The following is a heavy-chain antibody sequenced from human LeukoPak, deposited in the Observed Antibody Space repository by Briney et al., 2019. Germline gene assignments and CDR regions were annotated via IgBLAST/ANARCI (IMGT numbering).Heavy chain of an antibody. V-gene: IGHV3-74*01. J-gene: IGHJ5*01. CDR2: KSSDGSNT. CDR3: VKDFGRVRGTPDS. CDR1: GFSLSAYW. Sequence: GGSLRLSCAASGFSLSAYWMHWVRQVPGKGLVWVSRKSSDGSNTNYADSVKGRFTVSRDDSKSILYLQMNGLRSEDTAVYYCVKDFGRVRGTPDSWGQGTLVTVSS. D-gene: IGHD3-16*01.